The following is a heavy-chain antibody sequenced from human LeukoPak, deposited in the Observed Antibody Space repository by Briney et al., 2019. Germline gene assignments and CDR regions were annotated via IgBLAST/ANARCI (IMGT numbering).Heavy chain of an antibody. D-gene: IGHD3-22*01. Sequence: GSLRLSCAASGFTFSSYGMHWVRQAPGKGLEWVAVIWYDGSNKYYADSVKGRFTISRDNSKNTLYLQMNSLRAEDTAVYYCARASHYYDSSGYYAFDIWGQGTMVTVSS. CDR2: IWYDGSNK. CDR3: ARASHYYDSSGYYAFDI. V-gene: IGHV3-33*01. J-gene: IGHJ3*02. CDR1: GFTFSSYG.